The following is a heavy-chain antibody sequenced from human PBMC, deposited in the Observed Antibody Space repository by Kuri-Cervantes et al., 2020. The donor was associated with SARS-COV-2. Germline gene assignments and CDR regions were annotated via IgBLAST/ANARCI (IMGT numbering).Heavy chain of an antibody. V-gene: IGHV3-7*01. J-gene: IGHJ4*02. CDR3: ARVSSGYGFDY. Sequence: GESLKISCAASGFTFSSYSMNWVRQAPGKGLEWVANIKQDGSEKYYVDSVKGRFTISRDNAKNSLYLQMNSLRAEDTAVYYCARVSSGYGFDYWGQGTLVTVSS. CDR1: GFTFSSYS. D-gene: IGHD5-12*01. CDR2: IKQDGSEK.